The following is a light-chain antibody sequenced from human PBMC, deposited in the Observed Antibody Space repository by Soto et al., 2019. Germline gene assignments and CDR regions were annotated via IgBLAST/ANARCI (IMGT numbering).Light chain of an antibody. CDR2: GTT. CDR3: HLYGTSPRYS. J-gene: IGKJ2*01. V-gene: IGKV3-20*01. Sequence: DIVLTQSPGTLSLSPGERDTLSCRASQSVSSNYLAWYQQKSGQAPRLLIHGTTSRATGIPGRLIGSGSGTDFTLIISRLEPEDFAVYFCHLYGTSPRYSLGQGTKLEIK. CDR1: QSVSSNY.